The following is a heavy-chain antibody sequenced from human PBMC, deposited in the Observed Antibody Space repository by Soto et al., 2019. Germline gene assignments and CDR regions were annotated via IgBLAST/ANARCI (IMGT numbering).Heavy chain of an antibody. J-gene: IGHJ6*02. Sequence: SETLSLTCTVSGGSISSYYWSWIRQPPGKGLEWIGYIYYSGSTNYNPSLKSRVTISLDTSKNQFSLKLSSVTAADTAVYYCARSRRRGYYGMDVWGQGTTVTVSS. CDR2: IYYSGST. CDR3: ARSRRRGYYGMDV. V-gene: IGHV4-59*01. CDR1: GGSISSYY. D-gene: IGHD1-1*01.